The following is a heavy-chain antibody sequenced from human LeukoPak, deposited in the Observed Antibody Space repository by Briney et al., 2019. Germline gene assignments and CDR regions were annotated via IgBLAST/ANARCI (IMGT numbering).Heavy chain of an antibody. CDR2: IYAIGYIYGSGST. J-gene: IGHJ3*02. CDR3: ARHLWLEDDAFDI. D-gene: IGHD6-19*01. Sequence: PSETLSLTCTVSGGSISSYYWSWIRQPAGKGLEWIGYIYAIGYIYGSGSTNYNPSLNSRVTISVDTSKNQFSLRLSSVTAADTAVYYCARHLWLEDDAFDIWGQGTMVTVSS. CDR1: GGSISSYY. V-gene: IGHV4-59*08.